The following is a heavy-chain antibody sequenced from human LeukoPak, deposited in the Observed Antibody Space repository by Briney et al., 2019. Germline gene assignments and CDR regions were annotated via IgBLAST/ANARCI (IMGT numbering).Heavy chain of an antibody. V-gene: IGHV3-74*01. CDR1: GFTFSSYW. D-gene: IGHD4-17*01. CDR2: IDNDGSST. Sequence: GGSLRLSCAASGFTFSSYWMHWVRQAPGKGLVWVSRIDNDGSSTSYADSVKGRFTISRDNAKNTLYLQMNSLRAEDTAVYYCARDLDYGDVKGNYWGQGTLVTASS. CDR3: ARDLDYGDVKGNY. J-gene: IGHJ4*02.